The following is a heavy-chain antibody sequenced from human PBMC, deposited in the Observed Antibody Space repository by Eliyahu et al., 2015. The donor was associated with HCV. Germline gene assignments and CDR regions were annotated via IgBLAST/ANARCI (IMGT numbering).Heavy chain of an antibody. CDR3: AHRGDSRDYLSEIFDY. J-gene: IGHJ4*02. V-gene: IGHV2-5*02. D-gene: IGHD3-22*01. CDR2: IYWDDDK. Sequence: QITLKESGPTLVKPTQTLTLTCTFSGFSLNTSGVGVAWIRQPPGKALEWLALIYWDDDKRYSPSLKSRLTIIKDTSKNQVVLTMTNMDPVDTATYYCAHRGDSRDYLSEIFDYWGQGTLVTVSS. CDR1: GFSLNTSGVG.